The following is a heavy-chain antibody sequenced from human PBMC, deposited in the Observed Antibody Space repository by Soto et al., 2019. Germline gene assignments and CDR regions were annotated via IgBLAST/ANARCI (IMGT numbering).Heavy chain of an antibody. CDR1: GDSINNYY. CDR2: IHYSGTT. V-gene: IGHV4-59*01. J-gene: IGHJ6*02. Sequence: QVQLQESGPGLVKPSETLSLTCTVSGDSINNYYCNWVRQRPGKGLEWIGSIHYSGTTHYNPSLESRVIISADKATNHFSLRVTSVTAADTAVYYCAGDTYGMDVWGQGTTVTVSS. CDR3: AGDTYGMDV.